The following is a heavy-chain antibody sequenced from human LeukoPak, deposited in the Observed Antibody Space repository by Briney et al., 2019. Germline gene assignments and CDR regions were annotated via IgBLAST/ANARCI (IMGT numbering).Heavy chain of an antibody. CDR1: GGSFSGYY. Sequence: SETLSLTCAVYGGSFSGYYWSWIRQPPGKGLEWIGEINHSGSTNYNPSLKSRVTISVDTSKNQFSLKLSSVTAADTAVYYCARDRRGGSGSYRRFDYWGQGTLVTVSS. J-gene: IGHJ4*02. CDR2: INHSGST. CDR3: ARDRRGGSGSYRRFDY. D-gene: IGHD3-10*01. V-gene: IGHV4-34*01.